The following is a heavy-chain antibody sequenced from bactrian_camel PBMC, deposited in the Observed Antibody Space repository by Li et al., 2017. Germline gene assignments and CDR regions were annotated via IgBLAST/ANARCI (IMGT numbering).Heavy chain of an antibody. V-gene: IGHV3S55*01. CDR1: GYASSSYC. D-gene: IGHD4*01. J-gene: IGHJ4*01. CDR2: VDAAGKT. CDR3: AASATWDRCLPGWRLIDYAY. Sequence: VQLVESGGGSVQEGGSLRLSCGGSGYASSSYCLGWFRQAPGKEREKVATVDAAGKTIYADSVKGRFTISSDNAKDTLYLQMDSLKPEDTATYLCAASATWDRCLPGWRLIDYAYWGQGTQVTVS.